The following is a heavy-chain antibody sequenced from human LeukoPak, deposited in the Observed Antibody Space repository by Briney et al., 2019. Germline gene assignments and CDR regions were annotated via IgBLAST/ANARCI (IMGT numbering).Heavy chain of an antibody. CDR1: GYSFTTYW. CDR3: ASTSRGGYFYYMDV. CDR2: IYPGDSDT. J-gene: IGHJ6*03. Sequence: GESLKISCKGSGYSFTTYWMVWVRQVPGRGLEWMGIIYPGDSDTRYSPSFQGQVTISADSSITTAYLQWSSLKASDTAMYYCASTSRGGYFYYMDVWGKGTTVTVSS. V-gene: IGHV5-51*01. D-gene: IGHD3-10*01.